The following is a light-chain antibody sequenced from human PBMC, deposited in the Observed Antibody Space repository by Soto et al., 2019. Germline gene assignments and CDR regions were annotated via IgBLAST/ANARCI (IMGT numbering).Light chain of an antibody. CDR1: QTVSSSY. CDR2: GSS. Sequence: EIVLTQSPGTLSLSPGERATLSCRASQTVSSSYLAWYQQKPGQAPRLLIYGSSSRATGIPDRFSGSGSGTDFTLTISRLEPEDFALYCCQHYGSSPLTFGQGTKLEIK. J-gene: IGKJ2*01. CDR3: QHYGSSPLT. V-gene: IGKV3-20*01.